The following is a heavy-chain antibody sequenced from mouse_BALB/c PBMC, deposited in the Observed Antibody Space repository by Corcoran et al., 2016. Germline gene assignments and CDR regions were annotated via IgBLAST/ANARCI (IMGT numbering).Heavy chain of an antibody. CDR3: ASYPSWFAY. CDR2: INTYTGEP. J-gene: IGHJ3*01. Sequence: QIQLVQSGPELKKPGETVKISCKASGYTFTNYGMNWVKQAPGKGLKWMGWINTYTGEPTYADDFKGRFAFSLETSASTAYLQINNLKNEDTATYFCASYPSWFAYWGQGTLVTVSA. CDR1: GYTFTNYG. V-gene: IGHV9-3-1*01.